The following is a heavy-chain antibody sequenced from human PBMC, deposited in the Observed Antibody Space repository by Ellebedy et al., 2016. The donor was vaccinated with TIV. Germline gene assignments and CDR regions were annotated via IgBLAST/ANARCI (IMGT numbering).Heavy chain of an antibody. CDR1: GGSISSGDYY. J-gene: IGHJ5*02. CDR3: ARGPHYEGDYGSGSYYNA. V-gene: IGHV4-31*03. Sequence: SETLSLTCTVSGGSISSGDYYWSWIRQPPGKGLEWIGYIYYSGSTYYNPSLKSRVTISVDTSKNQFSLKLSSVTAADTAVYYCARGPHYEGDYGSGSYYNAWGQGTLVTVSS. D-gene: IGHD3-10*01. CDR2: IYYSGST.